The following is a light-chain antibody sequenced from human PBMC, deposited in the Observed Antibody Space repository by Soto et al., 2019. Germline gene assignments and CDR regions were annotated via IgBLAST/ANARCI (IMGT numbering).Light chain of an antibody. CDR2: GAS. CDR1: QSVSSH. CDR3: QQYNNWPRWT. J-gene: IGKJ1*01. Sequence: ELAITQAPAALSVSPGELATLSCRASQSVSSHLAWYQHRPGQAPRLLIYGASSRATGIPARFSGSGSGTEFTLTISSLQSEDFAVYYCQQYNNWPRWTFGQGTKVDIK. V-gene: IGKV3-15*01.